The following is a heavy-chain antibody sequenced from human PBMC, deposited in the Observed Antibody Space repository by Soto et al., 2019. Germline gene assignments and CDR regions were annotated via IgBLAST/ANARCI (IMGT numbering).Heavy chain of an antibody. V-gene: IGHV3-7*01. CDR2: IKQDGSEK. J-gene: IGHJ6*02. Sequence: GGSLRLSCAASGFTFSSYWMSWVRQAPGKGLEWVANIKQDGSEKYYVDSVKGRFTISRDNAKNSLYLQMNSLRAEDTAVYYCARDWKGGGSGSYSLYSSSWYYYYYGMDVWGQGTTVTVSS. CDR3: ARDWKGGGSGSYSLYSSSWYYYYYGMDV. D-gene: IGHD6-13*01. CDR1: GFTFSSYW.